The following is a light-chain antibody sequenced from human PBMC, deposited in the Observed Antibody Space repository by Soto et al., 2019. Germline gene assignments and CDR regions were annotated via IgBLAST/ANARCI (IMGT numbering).Light chain of an antibody. Sequence: QSALAQPPSASGTPGQRVTISCSGSSSNVGSNTVDWYQHVAGTVPKLLIYRNEKRPSGVPARFSGSKSGTSASLAISGLQSDDEAEYFCAAWDDGLTGVIFGGGTKLTVL. CDR1: SSNVGSNT. J-gene: IGLJ2*01. CDR3: AAWDDGLTGVI. CDR2: RNE. V-gene: IGLV1-44*01.